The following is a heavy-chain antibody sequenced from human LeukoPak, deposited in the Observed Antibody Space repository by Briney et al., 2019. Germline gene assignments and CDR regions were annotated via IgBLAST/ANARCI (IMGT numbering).Heavy chain of an antibody. CDR2: IFHSGST. CDR1: GFTFSSYA. V-gene: IGHV4-30-2*01. J-gene: IGHJ3*02. Sequence: LRLSCAASGFTFSSYAMSWVRQPPGKGLEWIGDIFHSGSTYYNPSLKSRVTISVDRSKNQFSLKLSSVTAADTAVYYCARGTGTRITIFGVVISAFDIWGQGTMVTVS. D-gene: IGHD3-3*01. CDR3: ARGTGTRITIFGVVISAFDI.